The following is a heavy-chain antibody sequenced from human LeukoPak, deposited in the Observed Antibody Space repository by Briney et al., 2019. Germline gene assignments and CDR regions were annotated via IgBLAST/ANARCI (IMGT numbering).Heavy chain of an antibody. Sequence: TSETLSLTCAVYGGSFSGYYWSWIRQPPRKGLEWIGEINHSGSSNYNPYLESRVTISVDTSKIHFSLKLSSVTAADTAVYYCARGLILQEGPLAYWGQGTLVTVSS. D-gene: IGHD3/OR15-3a*01. CDR3: ARGLILQEGPLAY. CDR1: GGSFSGYY. J-gene: IGHJ4*02. V-gene: IGHV4-34*01. CDR2: INHSGSS.